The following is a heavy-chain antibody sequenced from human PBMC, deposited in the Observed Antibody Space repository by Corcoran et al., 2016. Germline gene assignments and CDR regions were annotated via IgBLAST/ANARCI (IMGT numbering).Heavy chain of an antibody. V-gene: IGHV3-13*01. D-gene: IGHD2-2*01. CDR1: GFTFSSYD. CDR3: AREGRYCSSTSCYYYYYGMDV. J-gene: IGHJ6*02. CDR2: IGTAGDT. Sequence: EVQLVESGGGLVQPGGSLRLSCAASGFTFSSYDMHWVRQATGKGLEWVSAIGTAGDTYYPGSVKGRFTISRENAKNSLYLQMNSLRAGDTAVYYCAREGRYCSSTSCYYYYYGMDVWGQGTTVTFSS.